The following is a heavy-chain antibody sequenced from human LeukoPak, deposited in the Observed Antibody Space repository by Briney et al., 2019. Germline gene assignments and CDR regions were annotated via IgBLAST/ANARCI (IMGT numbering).Heavy chain of an antibody. CDR1: GFTFSSYW. D-gene: IGHD2-2*01. V-gene: IGHV3-7*01. CDR3: ARGRYCSSTSCQGYDY. Sequence: GGSLRLSCAASGFTFSSYWMSWVRQAPGKGLEWVANIKQDGSEKYYVDSVEDRFTISRDNAKNSLYLQMNSLRAEDTAVYYCARGRYCSSTSCQGYDYWGQGILVTVSS. J-gene: IGHJ4*02. CDR2: IKQDGSEK.